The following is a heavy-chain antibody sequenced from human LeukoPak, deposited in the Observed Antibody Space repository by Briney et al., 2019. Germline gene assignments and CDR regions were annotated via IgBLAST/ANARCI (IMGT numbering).Heavy chain of an antibody. CDR2: VYYSGTT. V-gene: IGHV4-59*01. Sequence: SETLSLTCTVSGGSMSSYYWSWIRQPPGKGLEWIGYVYYSGTTNYNPSLRSRVTISVDTSKNQFSLKLSSVTAADTAVYYCARGGIQLWSNNWVDPWGQGILVTVSS. D-gene: IGHD5-18*01. CDR1: GGSMSSYY. J-gene: IGHJ5*02. CDR3: ARGGIQLWSNNWVDP.